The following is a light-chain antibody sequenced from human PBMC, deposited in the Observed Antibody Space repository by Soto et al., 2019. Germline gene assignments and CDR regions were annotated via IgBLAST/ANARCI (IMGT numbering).Light chain of an antibody. J-gene: IGLJ3*02. CDR3: SSHAGINNVV. CDR2: EVT. CDR1: SSDVGGYKY. Sequence: QSALTQPPSASGSPGQSVTISCTGTSSDVGGYKYVSWYQHHPGKAPKVVIYEVTKRPSGVPDRFSGSQSGNTASLTVSGLQAEDEADYYCSSHAGINNVVFGGGTKLTVL. V-gene: IGLV2-8*01.